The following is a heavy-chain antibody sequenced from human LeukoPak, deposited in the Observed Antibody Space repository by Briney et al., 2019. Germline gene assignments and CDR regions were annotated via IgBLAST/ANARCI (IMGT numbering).Heavy chain of an antibody. V-gene: IGHV3-30*04. J-gene: IGHJ3*02. CDR2: ISYDGSNK. D-gene: IGHD6-13*01. CDR3: ARGSSEQQLRHAFDS. Sequence: GRSLRLSCAASGFTFSSYAMHWVRQAPGKGLEWVAVISYDGSNKYYADSVKGRFTISRDNSKNTLYLQMNSLRAEDTAVYYCARGSSEQQLRHAFDSCGQGTMVTVSS. CDR1: GFTFSSYA.